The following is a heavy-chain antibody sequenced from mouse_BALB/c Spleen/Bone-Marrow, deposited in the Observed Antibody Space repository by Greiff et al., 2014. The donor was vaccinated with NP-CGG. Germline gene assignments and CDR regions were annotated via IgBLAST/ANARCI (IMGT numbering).Heavy chain of an antibody. CDR3: ARSHGYYPYWYFDV. D-gene: IGHD2-3*01. V-gene: IGHV1-69*02. CDR2: IDPSDSET. J-gene: IGHJ1*01. CDR1: GYTFTSYW. Sequence: QVQLQQSGAELVKPGAPVKLSRKASGYTFTSYWMNWVKQRPGRGLEWIGRIDPSDSETHYNQKFKDKATLTVDKSSSTAYIQLSSLTSEDSAVYYCARSHGYYPYWYFDVWGAGTTVTVSS.